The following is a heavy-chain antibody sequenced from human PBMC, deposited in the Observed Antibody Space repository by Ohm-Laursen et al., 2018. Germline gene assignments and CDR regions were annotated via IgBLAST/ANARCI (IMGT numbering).Heavy chain of an antibody. CDR3: AKDSSGGYYGMHV. CDR1: GFTFDDYA. V-gene: IGHV3-9*01. J-gene: IGHJ6*02. CDR2: ISRSSGSI. Sequence: SLRLSCAASGFTFDDYAMHWVRQAPGKGLEWVSGISRSSGSIGYADSVKGRFTISRDNAKNSLYLQMKSLRAEDTALYYCAKDSSGGYYGMHVWGQGTTVTVSS. D-gene: IGHD3-10*01.